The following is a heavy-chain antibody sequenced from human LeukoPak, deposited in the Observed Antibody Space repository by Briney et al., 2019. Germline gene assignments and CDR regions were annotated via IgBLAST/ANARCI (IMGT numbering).Heavy chain of an antibody. CDR1: GFTFSSYG. J-gene: IGHJ4*02. V-gene: IGHV3-30*02. D-gene: IGHD5-18*01. CDR3: ARDQAAMGPFDY. Sequence: GGSLRLSCAASGFTFSSYGMHWVRQAPGKGLEWVAFIRYDGSNKYYADSVKGRFTISRDNSKNTLYLQMNSLRAEDTAVYYCARDQAAMGPFDYWGQGTLVTVSS. CDR2: IRYDGSNK.